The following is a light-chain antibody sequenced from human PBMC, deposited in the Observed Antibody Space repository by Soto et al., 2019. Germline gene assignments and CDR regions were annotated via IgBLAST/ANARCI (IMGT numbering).Light chain of an antibody. J-gene: IGKJ5*01. CDR3: QHYNNWPFS. CDR2: DVS. CDR1: QGDTTN. V-gene: IGKV3-15*01. Sequence: EIVMTQSPDTLSVSPGERATLTCRAGQGDTTNFAWYQQKSGQSPRLLIYDVSIRATGVPARFSATGSETDFTLTISGLQSGDSAVYFCQHYNNWPFSFGQGTRLEIK.